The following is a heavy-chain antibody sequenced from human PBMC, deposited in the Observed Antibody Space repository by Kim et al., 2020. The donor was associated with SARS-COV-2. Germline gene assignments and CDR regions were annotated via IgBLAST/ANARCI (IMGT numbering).Heavy chain of an antibody. CDR3: AREQGGFDY. J-gene: IGHJ4*02. CDR2: NGNT. V-gene: IGHV1-3*01. Sequence: NGNTRYSQKFQGRVTLTREPSASTAFMELSSLRSEDTAVYYCAREQGGFDYWGQGTLVTVSS.